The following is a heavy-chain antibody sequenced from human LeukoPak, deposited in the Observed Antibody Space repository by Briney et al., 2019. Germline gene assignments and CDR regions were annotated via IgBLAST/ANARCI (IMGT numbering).Heavy chain of an antibody. J-gene: IGHJ3*02. Sequence: GASVKVSCKASGFTFSSYSMNWVRQAPGKGLEWVSSTSSSSSYIYYADSVKGRFTISRDNAKNSLYLQMNSLRAEDTAVYYCARWAMVRGVQYVGAFDIWGQGTMVTVSS. CDR2: TSSSSSYI. CDR3: ARWAMVRGVQYVGAFDI. D-gene: IGHD3-10*01. CDR1: GFTFSSYS. V-gene: IGHV3-21*01.